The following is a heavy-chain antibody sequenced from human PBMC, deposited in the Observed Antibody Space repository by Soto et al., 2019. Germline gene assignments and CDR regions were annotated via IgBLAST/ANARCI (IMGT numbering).Heavy chain of an antibody. V-gene: IGHV1-18*01. J-gene: IGHJ6*02. D-gene: IGHD1-7*01. Sequence: ASVKVSCKASGYTFTSYGISWVRQAPGQGLEWMGWISAYNGNTNYAQKLQGRVTMTTDTSTSTAYMELSSLRSEDTAVYYCAIPTGTGTTSYYYYGMDVWGQGTTVTVSS. CDR3: AIPTGTGTTSYYYYGMDV. CDR1: GYTFTSYG. CDR2: ISAYNGNT.